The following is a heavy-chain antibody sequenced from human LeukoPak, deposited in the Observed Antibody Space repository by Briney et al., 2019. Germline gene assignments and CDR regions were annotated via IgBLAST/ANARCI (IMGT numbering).Heavy chain of an antibody. V-gene: IGHV4-34*01. J-gene: IGHJ4*02. D-gene: IGHD2-2*01. CDR2: IDHRGRT. Sequence: SETLSLTCAVYGGSLNGYYWSWIRQPPGKGLEWIGEIDHRGRTNYNPSLKSRVTMSVDTSKNQLSLKLSSVTAADTAVYYCAREVVAARGSFDSWGQGTLVTVSS. CDR1: GGSLNGYY. CDR3: AREVVAARGSFDS.